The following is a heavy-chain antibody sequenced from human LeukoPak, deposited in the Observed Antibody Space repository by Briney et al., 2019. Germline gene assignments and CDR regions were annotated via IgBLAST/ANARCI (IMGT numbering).Heavy chain of an antibody. CDR2: ISYDGNNK. CDR1: GFTFSSYG. D-gene: IGHD4-17*01. CDR3: AKDQGAYGDSFTYHDY. V-gene: IGHV3-30*18. Sequence: PGGSLRLSCAASGFTFSSYGMHWVRQAPGKGLESVAVISYDGNNKYYVDSVKGRFTISRDNSKNTLYLQMNSLRAEDTAVYYCAKDQGAYGDSFTYHDYWGQGALVTVSS. J-gene: IGHJ4*02.